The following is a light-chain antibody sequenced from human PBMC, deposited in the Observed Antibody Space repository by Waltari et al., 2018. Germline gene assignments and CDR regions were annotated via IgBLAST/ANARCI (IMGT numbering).Light chain of an antibody. Sequence: DIVMTQSPLSLPVSPGEPASISCRSSQSLLHSSGYTFLDWYLQKRGQSPQLLIYLVSNRASGVPDRFSGSGSGTDFTLKISRVEAEDVGVYYCMQARQTPWTFGQGTKVEIK. J-gene: IGKJ1*01. CDR1: QSLLHSSGYTF. V-gene: IGKV2-28*01. CDR2: LVS. CDR3: MQARQTPWT.